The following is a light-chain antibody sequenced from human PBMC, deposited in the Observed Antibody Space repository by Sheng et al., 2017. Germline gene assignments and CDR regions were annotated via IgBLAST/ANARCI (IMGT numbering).Light chain of an antibody. V-gene: IGLV3-21*02. CDR2: DDX. CDR3: QVWDSSSDHVV. J-gene: IGLJ2*01. CDR1: NIGSKS. Sequence: SYVLTQPPSVSVAPGQTARITCGGNNIGSKSVHWYQQKPGQAPVLVVYDDXDRPSGIPERFSGSNSGNTATLTISRVEAGDEADYYCQVWDSSSDHVVFGGGTKLTVL.